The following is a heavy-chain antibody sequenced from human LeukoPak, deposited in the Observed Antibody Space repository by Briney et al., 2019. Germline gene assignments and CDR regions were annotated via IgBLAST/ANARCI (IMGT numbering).Heavy chain of an antibody. CDR1: GGTFSSYA. CDR2: IIPILGIA. CDR3: ARTPNSSGWARFDY. Sequence: ASVKVSCKASGGTFSSYAISWVQQAPGQGLEWMGRIIPILGIANYAQKFQGRVTITADKSTSTAYMELSSLRSEDTAVYYCARTPNSSGWARFDYWGQGTLVTVSS. D-gene: IGHD6-19*01. J-gene: IGHJ4*02. V-gene: IGHV1-69*04.